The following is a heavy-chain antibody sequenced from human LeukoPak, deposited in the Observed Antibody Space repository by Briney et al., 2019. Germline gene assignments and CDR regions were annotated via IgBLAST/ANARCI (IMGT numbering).Heavy chain of an antibody. CDR3: ARHEYSSSHDAFDI. J-gene: IGHJ3*02. CDR1: GYSFTSHW. CDR2: IYPGDSDT. V-gene: IGHV5-51*01. Sequence: KSGESLKISCKGSGYSFTSHWIGWVRQMPGKGLEWMGIIYPGDSDTRYSPSFQGQVTISADKSISTAYLQWSSLKASDTAMYYCARHEYSSSHDAFDIWGQGTMVTVSS. D-gene: IGHD6-13*01.